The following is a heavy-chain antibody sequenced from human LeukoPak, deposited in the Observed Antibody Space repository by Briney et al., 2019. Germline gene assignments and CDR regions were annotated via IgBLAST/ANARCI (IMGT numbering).Heavy chain of an antibody. CDR1: GFTFSSYG. CDR2: IRYDGSNK. Sequence: GGSLRLSCAASGFTFSSYGMHWVRQAPGKGLEWVAFIRYDGSNKYYADSVKGRFTISRDNSKNTLYLQMNSLRAEDTAVYYCAKDRTARPGSSLVGDYWGQGTLVTVSS. D-gene: IGHD6-6*01. J-gene: IGHJ4*02. V-gene: IGHV3-30*02. CDR3: AKDRTARPGSSLVGDY.